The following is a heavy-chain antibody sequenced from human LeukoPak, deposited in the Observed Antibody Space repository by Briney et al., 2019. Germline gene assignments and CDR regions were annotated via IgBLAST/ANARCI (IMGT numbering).Heavy chain of an antibody. V-gene: IGHV4-31*03. CDR1: GGSISGGGYY. D-gene: IGHD4-17*01. CDR2: IYYSGST. J-gene: IGHJ5*02. CDR3: ARAFGDYANWFDP. Sequence: SETLSLTCTVSGGSISGGGYYWSWIRQHPGKGLEWIGYIYYSGSTYYNPSLKSRVTISVDTSKNQFSLKLSSVTAADTAVYYCARAFGDYANWFDPWGQGTLVTVSS.